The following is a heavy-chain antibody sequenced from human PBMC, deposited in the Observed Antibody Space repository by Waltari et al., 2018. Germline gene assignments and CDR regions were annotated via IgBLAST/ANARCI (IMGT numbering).Heavy chain of an antibody. CDR3: ARDGYSYGLGTFDV. V-gene: IGHV3-74*01. CDR1: GFPFSYYW. J-gene: IGHJ3*01. Sequence: EVPLVESGGGLVQPGGSLRLSCVASGFPFSYYWMHWVRQAPGKGLVWVSRINSDGSTTSYADSVKGRFTISRDNARNTLYLQMNSLRAEDTAVYYCARDGYSYGLGTFDVWGQGTMVTVSS. D-gene: IGHD5-18*01. CDR2: INSDGSTT.